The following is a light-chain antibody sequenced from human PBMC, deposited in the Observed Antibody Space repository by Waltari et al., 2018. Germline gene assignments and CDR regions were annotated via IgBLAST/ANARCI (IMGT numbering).Light chain of an antibody. CDR1: QRLAGW. CDR2: TTC. V-gene: IGKV1-5*03. J-gene: IGKJ2*01. Sequence: DIRMTTSPPTLSASVGDRVTITCRASQRLAGWLAWYQQTPGKAPNFLIYTTCNLHSGVLARFSGSGSGTDFTRTISSLQPDDSATYYCQQYKMSPDTVGQGTKLEIK. CDR3: QQYKMSPDT.